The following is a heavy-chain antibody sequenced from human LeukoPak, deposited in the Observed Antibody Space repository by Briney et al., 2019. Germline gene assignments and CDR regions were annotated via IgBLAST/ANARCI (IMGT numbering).Heavy chain of an antibody. J-gene: IGHJ4*02. Sequence: SETLSLTCAVYGGSFSGYYWSWIRQPPGKGLEWIGEINHSGSTNYNPSLKSRVTISVDTSKNQFSLKLSSVTAADTAVYYCARERHYYDSSGYLYYFDYWGQGTLVTVSS. CDR3: ARERHYYDSSGYLYYFDY. CDR2: INHSGST. CDR1: GGSFSGYY. D-gene: IGHD3-22*01. V-gene: IGHV4-34*01.